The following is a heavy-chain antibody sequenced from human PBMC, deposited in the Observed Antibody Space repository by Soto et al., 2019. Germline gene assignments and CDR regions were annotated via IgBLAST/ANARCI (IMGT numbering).Heavy chain of an antibody. CDR1: GFTFNSYA. Sequence: PGGSLRLSCAASGFTFNSYAMSWVRQAPGKGLEWVAVIWYDGSNKYYADSVKGRFTISRDNSKNTLYLQMNSLRAEDTAVYYCAGAPNWAYFDFWGLGTLVTVSS. J-gene: IGHJ4*02. V-gene: IGHV3-33*08. CDR2: IWYDGSNK. D-gene: IGHD7-27*01. CDR3: AGAPNWAYFDF.